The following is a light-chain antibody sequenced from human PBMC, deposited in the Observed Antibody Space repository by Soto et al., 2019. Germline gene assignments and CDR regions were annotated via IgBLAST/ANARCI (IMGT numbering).Light chain of an antibody. CDR1: QSISSW. J-gene: IGKJ1*01. CDR3: QHFGM. Sequence: DIHMTQSPSTLSASVIDIVTITCRASQSISSWLAWYQQKPGKAPKLLIYDASSLESGVPSRFSGSGSGTEFTLTISSLQPDDFATYYCQHFGMFGQGTKVDIK. CDR2: DAS. V-gene: IGKV1-5*01.